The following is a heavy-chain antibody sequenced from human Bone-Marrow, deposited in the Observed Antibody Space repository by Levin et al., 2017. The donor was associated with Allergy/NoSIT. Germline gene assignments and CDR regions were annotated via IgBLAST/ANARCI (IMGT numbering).Heavy chain of an antibody. Sequence: GESLKISCAASGFTFSSYGMHWVRQAPGKGLEWVAVISYDGSNKYYADSVKGRFTISRDNSKNTLYLQMNSLRAEDTAVYYCAKVSGWYYFDYWGQGTLVTVPS. V-gene: IGHV3-30*18. D-gene: IGHD6-19*01. CDR3: AKVSGWYYFDY. CDR1: GFTFSSYG. J-gene: IGHJ4*02. CDR2: ISYDGSNK.